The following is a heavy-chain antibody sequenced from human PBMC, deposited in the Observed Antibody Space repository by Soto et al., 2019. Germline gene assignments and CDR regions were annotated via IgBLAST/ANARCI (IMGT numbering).Heavy chain of an antibody. CDR1: GFTFSSYG. CDR3: AKGAGTTSLYYFDY. V-gene: IGHV3-30*18. Sequence: QVQLVESGGGVVQPGRSLRLSCAASGFTFSSYGMHWVRQAPGKGLEWVAVISYDGSEKYYAVSVKGRFTISRDNSKNKTYLQKNSLRAEDTAVYYCAKGAGTTSLYYFDYWGQGTLVTVSS. D-gene: IGHD4-17*01. CDR2: ISYDGSEK. J-gene: IGHJ4*02.